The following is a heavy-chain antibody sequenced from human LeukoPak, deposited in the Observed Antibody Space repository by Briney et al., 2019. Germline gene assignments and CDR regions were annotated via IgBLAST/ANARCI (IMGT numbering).Heavy chain of an antibody. CDR3: AGEGSGLTYYYDSSGYYFDY. V-gene: IGHV1-3*03. Sequence: ASVKVSCKASGYTFTSYAMHWVRQAPGQRLEWMGWINAGNGNTKYSQEFQGRVTITRDTSASTAYMELSSLRSEDMAVYYCAGEGSGLTYYYDSSGYYFDYWGQGTLVTVSS. J-gene: IGHJ4*02. D-gene: IGHD3-22*01. CDR1: GYTFTSYA. CDR2: INAGNGNT.